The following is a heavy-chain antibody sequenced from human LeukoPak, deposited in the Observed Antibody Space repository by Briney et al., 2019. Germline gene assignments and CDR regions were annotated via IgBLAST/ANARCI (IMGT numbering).Heavy chain of an antibody. J-gene: IGHJ6*03. V-gene: IGHV4-4*07. CDR1: GGSMNNDY. Sequence: SETLSLTCTVSGGSMNNDYFTWIRQPAGKGLEWIGRIHSGGTTNYNPSLMSRVTLSVDTSKNQISLRLTSVTAADTALYYCVRDNPSGYTYGYEHYFYYIDVWGKGTTVTVSS. D-gene: IGHD5-18*01. CDR3: VRDNPSGYTYGYEHYFYYIDV. CDR2: IHSGGTT.